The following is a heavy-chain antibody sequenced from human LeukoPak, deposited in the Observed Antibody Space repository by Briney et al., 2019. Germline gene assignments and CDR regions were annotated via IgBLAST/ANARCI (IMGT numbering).Heavy chain of an antibody. J-gene: IGHJ3*02. Sequence: GGSLRLSCAASGFTFSSYAMSWVRQAPGKGLEWVSAISGSGASTYYADSVKGRFTISRDNAKNSLYLQMNSLRAEDTAVYYCARDPILGSTSAGGDAFDIWGQGTMVTVSS. V-gene: IGHV3-23*01. CDR2: ISGSGAST. CDR3: ARDPILGSTSAGGDAFDI. CDR1: GFTFSSYA. D-gene: IGHD2-2*01.